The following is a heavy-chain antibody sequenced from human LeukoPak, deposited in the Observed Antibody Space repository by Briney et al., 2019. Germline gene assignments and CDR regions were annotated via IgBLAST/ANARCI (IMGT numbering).Heavy chain of an antibody. D-gene: IGHD3-22*01. V-gene: IGHV4-34*01. CDR3: ARRGYYDSSGYVFDY. Sequence: SETLSLTRAVYGGSFSGYYWSWIRQPPGKGLEWIGEINHSGSTNYNLSLKSRVTISVDTSKNQFSLKLSYVTAADTAVYYCARRGYYDSSGYVFDYWGQGTLVTVSS. CDR2: INHSGST. J-gene: IGHJ4*02. CDR1: GGSFSGYY.